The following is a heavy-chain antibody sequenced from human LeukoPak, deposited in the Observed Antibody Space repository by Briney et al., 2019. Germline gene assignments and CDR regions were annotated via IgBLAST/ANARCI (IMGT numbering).Heavy chain of an antibody. CDR1: GFTFSSYE. V-gene: IGHV3-48*03. CDR3: TTLRPWIQPR. J-gene: IGHJ3*01. D-gene: IGHD5-18*01. Sequence: GGSLRLSCAASGFTFSSYEMNWVRQAPGKGLEWVSYISSSGSTIYYADSVKGRFTISRDNAKNSLYLQMNSLRAEDTAVYYCTTLRPWIQPRWGQGTLVTVSS. CDR2: ISSSGSTI.